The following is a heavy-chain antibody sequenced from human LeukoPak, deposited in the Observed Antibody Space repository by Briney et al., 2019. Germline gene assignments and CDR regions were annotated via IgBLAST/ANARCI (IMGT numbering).Heavy chain of an antibody. J-gene: IGHJ6*02. Sequence: ASVKVSCKASGYTFTSYAMHWVRQAPGQRLEWMGWIDAGNGNTKYSQKFQGRVTITRDTSASTAYMELSSLRSEDTAVYYCARTGTTEFSYYYYGMDVWGQGTTVTVSS. CDR2: IDAGNGNT. D-gene: IGHD4-17*01. V-gene: IGHV1-3*01. CDR1: GYTFTSYA. CDR3: ARTGTTEFSYYYYGMDV.